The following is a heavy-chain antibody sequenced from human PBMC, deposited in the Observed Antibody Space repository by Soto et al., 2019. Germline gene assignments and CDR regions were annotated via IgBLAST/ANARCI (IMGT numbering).Heavy chain of an antibody. J-gene: IGHJ4*02. Sequence: GASVKVSCKASGGTFSSYTISWVRQAPGQGLEWMGWMSPNSGNTGYAQKFQGRVTMTRDTSISTVYMELSSLRSEDTAVYYCARGSSGWYDYWGQGTPVTVSS. D-gene: IGHD6-19*01. CDR3: ARGSSGWYDY. CDR1: GGTFSSYT. CDR2: MSPNSGNT. V-gene: IGHV1-8*02.